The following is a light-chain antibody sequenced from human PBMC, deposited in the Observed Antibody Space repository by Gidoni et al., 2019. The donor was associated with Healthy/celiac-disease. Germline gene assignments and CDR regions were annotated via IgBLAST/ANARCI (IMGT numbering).Light chain of an antibody. J-gene: IGKJ1*01. CDR2: WAS. CDR1: QSVLYSSNNKNY. V-gene: IGKV4-1*01. CDR3: QQYYSSWT. Sequence: DIVMTQSPDSLAVSLGERATINCKSSQSVLYSSNNKNYLAWYQQKPGQPPKLLIYWASTRESGAPDRVSGSGSGTDFTLTISSLQAEDVAVYYCQQYYSSWTFGQGTKVEIK.